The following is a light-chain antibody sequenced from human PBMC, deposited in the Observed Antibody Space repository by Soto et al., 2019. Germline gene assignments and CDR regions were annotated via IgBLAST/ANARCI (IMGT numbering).Light chain of an antibody. CDR3: HQYNDWPLVT. V-gene: IGKV3-15*01. J-gene: IGKJ4*01. CDR2: GAS. CDR1: QSVSSN. Sequence: EIVMSLSPATLSVTTGERAPRSCRVSQSVSSNLAWYQQKPGQAPRLLIYGASTRATGIPARFSGRGSGTEFTLTISSLQSEDFAVYYCHQYNDWPLVTFGGGTNVDIK.